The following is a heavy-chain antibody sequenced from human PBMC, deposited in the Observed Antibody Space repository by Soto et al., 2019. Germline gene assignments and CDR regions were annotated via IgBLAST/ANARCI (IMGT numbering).Heavy chain of an antibody. CDR1: GGTFSSYA. D-gene: IGHD6-19*01. CDR3: ARVDGWQPR. V-gene: IGHV1-69*06. CDR2: IIPIFGTA. Sequence: ASVKVSCKASGGTFSSYAISWVRQAPGQGLEWMGGIIPIFGTANHAQKFQGRVTITADKSTSTAYMELSSLRSEDTAVYYRARVDGWQPRWGQGTLVTVSS. J-gene: IGHJ4*02.